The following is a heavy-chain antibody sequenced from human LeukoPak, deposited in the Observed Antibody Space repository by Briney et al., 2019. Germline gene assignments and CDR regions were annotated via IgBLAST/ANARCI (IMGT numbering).Heavy chain of an antibody. V-gene: IGHV1-18*01. CDR2: ISAYNGNT. J-gene: IGHJ4*02. Sequence: ASVKVSCKASGYTFTSYGITWVRQAPGQGLEWMGWISAYNGNTNYAQKVQGRVTMTTDTSTTTAYMELRSLRSEDTAVYYCARHYLHTMVRAETALDYWGQGTLATVSS. CDR3: ARHYLHTMVRAETALDY. CDR1: GYTFTSYG. D-gene: IGHD3-10*01.